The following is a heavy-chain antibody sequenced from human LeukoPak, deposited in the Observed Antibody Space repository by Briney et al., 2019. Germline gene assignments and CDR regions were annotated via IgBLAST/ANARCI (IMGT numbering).Heavy chain of an antibody. CDR3: ASRTYTYDSSGYYRRNYYFDY. CDR2: IIPIFGTT. V-gene: IGHV1-69*13. Sequence: ASVKVSCKASGGTFSSYAISWVRQAPGRGLEWMGGIIPIFGTTNYAQKLQGRVTITADESTSTAYMELSSLRSEDTAVYYCASRTYTYDSSGYYRRNYYFDYWGQGTLVTVSS. D-gene: IGHD3-22*01. CDR1: GGTFSSYA. J-gene: IGHJ4*02.